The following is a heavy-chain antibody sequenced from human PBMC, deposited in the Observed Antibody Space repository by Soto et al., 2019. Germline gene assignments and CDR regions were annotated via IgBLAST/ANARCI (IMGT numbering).Heavy chain of an antibody. J-gene: IGHJ4*02. D-gene: IGHD3-9*01. CDR1: GFTCSDYY. V-gene: IGHV3-11*01. Sequence: GGSLRLSCAASGFTCSDYYMSWIRQAPGKGLEWVSYISSSGSTIYYADSVKGRFTISRDNAKNSLYLQMNSLRAEDTAVYYCAREVLRYFDWLRTPAPINYFDYWGQGTLVTVSS. CDR2: ISSSGSTI. CDR3: AREVLRYFDWLRTPAPINYFDY.